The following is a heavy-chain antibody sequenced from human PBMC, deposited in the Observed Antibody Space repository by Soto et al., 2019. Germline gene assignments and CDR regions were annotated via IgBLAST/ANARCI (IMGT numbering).Heavy chain of an antibody. D-gene: IGHD3-9*01. Sequence: QVQLQESGPGLVKPSQTLSLTCTVSGSSISSTGYYWSWIRQHPGQGLEWIGYIYYSGSSSYNPSLKSRVSISVDTSQNQFSLKLSSVTAADTAVYYCAKLSLDDYPGYVSDYWGQGTLVTVSS. CDR3: AKLSLDDYPGYVSDY. CDR2: IYYSGSS. CDR1: GSSISSTGYY. V-gene: IGHV4-31*03. J-gene: IGHJ4*02.